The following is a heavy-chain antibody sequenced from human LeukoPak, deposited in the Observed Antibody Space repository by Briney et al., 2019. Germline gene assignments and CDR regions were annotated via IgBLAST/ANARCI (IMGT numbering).Heavy chain of an antibody. Sequence: VASVKVSCKASGGTFSSYAISWVRQAPGQGLEWMGGIIPIFGTANYAQKFQGRVTITTDESTSTAYMELSSLRSEDTAVYYCARWIRDAEITRSYWFDPWGQGTLVTVSS. D-gene: IGHD1-14*01. CDR2: IIPIFGTA. J-gene: IGHJ5*02. V-gene: IGHV1-69*05. CDR3: ARWIRDAEITRSYWFDP. CDR1: GGTFSSYA.